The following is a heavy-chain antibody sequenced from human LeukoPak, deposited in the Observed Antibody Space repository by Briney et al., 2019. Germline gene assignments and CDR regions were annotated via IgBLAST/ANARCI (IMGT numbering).Heavy chain of an antibody. V-gene: IGHV4-39*07. J-gene: IGHJ4*02. CDR1: GGSISSSSYY. CDR3: ATIPGRILNDY. CDR2: IYYSGST. Sequence: SETLSLTCTVSGGSISSSSYYWGWIRQPPGKGLEWIGSIYYSGSTYHNPSLKSRVTISVDTSKNQFSLKLSSVTAADTAVYYCATIPGRILNDYWGQGTLVTVSS.